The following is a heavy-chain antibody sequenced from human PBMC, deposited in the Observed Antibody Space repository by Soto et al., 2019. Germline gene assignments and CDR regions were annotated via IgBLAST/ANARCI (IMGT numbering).Heavy chain of an antibody. CDR3: AKLSDREVPGMGDWFDP. CDR2: ISYDGSDK. J-gene: IGHJ5*02. D-gene: IGHD6-19*01. Sequence: PGGSLRLSCTASGFTFTSYGMQWVRQAPGKGLEWVAIISYDGSDKLYAGSVEGRFTISRDNSKNTVYLQMNSLRSEDTDMYYCAKLSDREVPGMGDWFDPWGQGT. V-gene: IGHV3-30*18. CDR1: GFTFTSYG.